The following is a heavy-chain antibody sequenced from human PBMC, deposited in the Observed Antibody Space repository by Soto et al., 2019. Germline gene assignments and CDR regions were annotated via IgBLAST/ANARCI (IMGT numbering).Heavy chain of an antibody. Sequence: QVQLQQWGAGLLKPSETLSLTCAVYGGSFSGYYWSWIRQPPGKGLEWVGEINHRGSPNYNPSLKSGVTSSVDTSKNQCSRKLSSVTAATTAVYYCAGGGIAAAVSHAFDFWGQGKMVAVSS. V-gene: IGHV4-34*01. D-gene: IGHD6-13*01. CDR1: GGSFSGYY. CDR2: INHRGSP. CDR3: AGGGIAAAVSHAFDF. J-gene: IGHJ3*01.